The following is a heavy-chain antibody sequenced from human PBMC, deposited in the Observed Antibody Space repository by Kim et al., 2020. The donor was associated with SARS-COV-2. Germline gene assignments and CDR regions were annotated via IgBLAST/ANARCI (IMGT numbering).Heavy chain of an antibody. CDR3: ATVRGGGVVREKRVMDV. D-gene: IGHD3-3*01. J-gene: IGHJ6*02. CDR2: ISGSGGST. CDR1: GFTFSSYA. Sequence: GGSLRLSCAASGFTFSSYAMSWVRQAPGKGLEWVSAISGSGGSTYYADSVKGRFTISRDNSKNTLYLQMNSLRAEDTAVYYCATVRGGGVVREKRVMDVWGQGTTVTVSS. V-gene: IGHV3-23*01.